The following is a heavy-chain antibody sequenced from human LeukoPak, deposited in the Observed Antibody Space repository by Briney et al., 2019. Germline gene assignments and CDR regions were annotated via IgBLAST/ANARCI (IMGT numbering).Heavy chain of an antibody. CDR1: GGSISSTNYY. D-gene: IGHD5-18*01. CDR3: ARGPSIQLWSDPYYYYGMDV. J-gene: IGHJ6*02. V-gene: IGHV4-39*07. CDR2: IYYSGDT. Sequence: TSETLSLTCTVSGGSISSTNYYWGWIRQPPGKGLEWIGNIYYSGDTYYNPSLKSRVTISVDTSKNQFSLKLISVTAADTAVYYCARGPSIQLWSDPYYYYGMDVWGQGTTVTVSS.